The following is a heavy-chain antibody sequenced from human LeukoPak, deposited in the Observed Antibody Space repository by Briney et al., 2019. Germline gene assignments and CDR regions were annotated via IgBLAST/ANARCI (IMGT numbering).Heavy chain of an antibody. CDR2: ISGSGGST. D-gene: IGHD2-2*01. Sequence: PGGSLRLSCVASGFTFSRHGMNWVRQAPGKGLEWVSAISGSGGSTYYADSVKGRFTISRDNSKNTLYLQMNSLRAEDTAVYYCARVYCSSTSCYYYYYYYMDVWGKGTTVTVSS. J-gene: IGHJ6*03. V-gene: IGHV3-23*01. CDR3: ARVYCSSTSCYYYYYYYMDV. CDR1: GFTFSRHG.